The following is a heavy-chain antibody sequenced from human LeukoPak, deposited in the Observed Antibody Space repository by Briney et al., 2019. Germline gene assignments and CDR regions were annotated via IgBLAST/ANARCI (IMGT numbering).Heavy chain of an antibody. CDR1: GGSISGSIYY. Sequence: PSETLSLTCTVSGGSISGSIYYWGWIRQPPGKGLEWIGSIYYSGSTYYNPSLNSRVTISVDTSKNQFSLKLNSVTAADTAVYYCASLSEYCSAGSCYLGWFDPWGQGTLVTVSS. D-gene: IGHD2-15*01. CDR3: ASLSEYCSAGSCYLGWFDP. CDR2: IYYSGST. J-gene: IGHJ5*02. V-gene: IGHV4-39*07.